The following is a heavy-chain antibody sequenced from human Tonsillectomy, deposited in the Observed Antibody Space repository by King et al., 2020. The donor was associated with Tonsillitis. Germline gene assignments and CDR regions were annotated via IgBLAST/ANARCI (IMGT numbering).Heavy chain of an antibody. CDR3: AKDHYSSSGNWFDP. D-gene: IGHD6-6*01. CDR1: GFTFDDYA. CDR2: ISADGCST. V-gene: IGHV3-43*02. Sequence: VQLVESGGGVVQPGGSLRLSCAASGFTFDDYAIHWVRQAPGKGLEWVSLISADGCSTYYADSVKGRFTISRDNSKNSLYLQMNSLRTEDTALYYCAKDHYSSSGNWFDPWGQGTLVTVSS. J-gene: IGHJ5*02.